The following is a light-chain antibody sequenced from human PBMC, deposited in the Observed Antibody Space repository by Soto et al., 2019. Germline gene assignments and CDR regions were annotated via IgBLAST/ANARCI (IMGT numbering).Light chain of an antibody. Sequence: QSALTQPRSVSGSPGQSVTISCTGTSSDIGAYDYVSWYQQHPGKAPKLMIYDVVKRPSGVPDRFSGSKSGNTASLTISGLQGEDDGYYYSCSCAGTYPRVFVGGTKLTLL. V-gene: IGLV2-11*01. CDR2: DVV. CDR1: SSDIGAYDY. CDR3: CSCAGTYPRV. J-gene: IGLJ3*02.